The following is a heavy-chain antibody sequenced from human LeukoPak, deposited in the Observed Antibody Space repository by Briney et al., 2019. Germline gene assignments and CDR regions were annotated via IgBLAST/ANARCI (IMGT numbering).Heavy chain of an antibody. D-gene: IGHD4-11*01. J-gene: IGHJ4*02. Sequence: GGSLKLSCAASGFTFSDVWMSWVRQAPGKGLEWVANINQDGRGIYYVDSVKGRFSISRDNTNNLLYLQMNSLRAEDTAMYFCARDSYRSLDCWGQGTLVTVSS. CDR1: GFTFSDVW. V-gene: IGHV3-7*01. CDR3: ARDSYRSLDC. CDR2: INQDGRGI.